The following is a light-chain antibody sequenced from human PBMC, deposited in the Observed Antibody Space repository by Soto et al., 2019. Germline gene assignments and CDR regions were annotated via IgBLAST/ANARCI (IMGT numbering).Light chain of an antibody. CDR2: GAS. V-gene: IGKV3-20*01. Sequence: DIVLTQSPGTLSLSPGERATLSCRASQSVGSVYLAWYQQKPGQAPRLLIHGASDRASGIPDRFSGSGSGTDFTLTISRLEPEDFAVYYCQQYGSSPRTFGQGTKVEI. CDR3: QQYGSSPRT. CDR1: QSVGSVY. J-gene: IGKJ1*01.